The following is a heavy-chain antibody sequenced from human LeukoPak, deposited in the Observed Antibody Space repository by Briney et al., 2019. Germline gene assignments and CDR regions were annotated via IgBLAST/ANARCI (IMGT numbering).Heavy chain of an antibody. J-gene: IGHJ6*03. D-gene: IGHD6-6*01. CDR2: ISSSSSYI. Sequence: GGSLRLSCAVSGFTFSRYWMNWVRQAPGKGLEWVSSISSSSSYIYYADSVKGRFTISRDNAKNSLYLQMNSLRAEDTAVYYCARGRAGSSSRYYYMDVWGKGTTVTVSS. V-gene: IGHV3-21*01. CDR3: ARGRAGSSSRYYYMDV. CDR1: GFTFSRYW.